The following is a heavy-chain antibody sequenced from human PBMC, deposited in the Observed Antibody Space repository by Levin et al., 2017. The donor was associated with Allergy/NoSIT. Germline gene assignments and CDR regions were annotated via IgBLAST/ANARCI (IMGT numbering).Heavy chain of an antibody. CDR1: GFTVSSNY. D-gene: IGHD2-15*01. Sequence: PAGGSLRLSCAASGFTVSSNYMSWVRQAPGKGLEWVSVIYSGGSTYYADSVKGRFTISRDNSKNTLYLQMNSLRAEDTAVYYCARETRYCSGGSCPTYYYYGMDVWGQGTTVTVSS. CDR3: ARETRYCSGGSCPTYYYYGMDV. J-gene: IGHJ6*02. CDR2: IYSGGST. V-gene: IGHV3-66*01.